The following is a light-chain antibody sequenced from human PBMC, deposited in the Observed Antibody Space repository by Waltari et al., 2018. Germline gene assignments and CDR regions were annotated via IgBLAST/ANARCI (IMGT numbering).Light chain of an antibody. Sequence: QSVLTQPPSVSAAPGQRVTISCSGSSSNIGSNYVSWYQQLPGTAPKLLIYDNNERPPGISGRFSCSKSGTSATLDITGRQTGDEADYYCGTRDTALSAWVFGGGTKLTVL. CDR2: DNN. CDR3: GTRDTALSAWV. V-gene: IGLV1-51*01. CDR1: SSNIGSNY. J-gene: IGLJ2*01.